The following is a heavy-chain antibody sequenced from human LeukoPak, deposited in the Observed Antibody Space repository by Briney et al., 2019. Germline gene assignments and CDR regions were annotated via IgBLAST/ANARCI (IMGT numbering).Heavy chain of an antibody. CDR3: AKDPRDCSSANCYIAAAGFVY. V-gene: IGHV3-30*02. CDR1: GFTFSRYG. J-gene: IGHJ4*02. CDR2: IRYDGSNK. D-gene: IGHD2-2*02. Sequence: PGGSLRLSCAASGFTFSRYGMHWVRQAPGKGLEWVAFIRYDGSNKNYADSVKGRITISRDNSKNTLYLQMNSLRAEDTAVYYCAKDPRDCSSANCYIAAAGFVYWGQGTLVTVSS.